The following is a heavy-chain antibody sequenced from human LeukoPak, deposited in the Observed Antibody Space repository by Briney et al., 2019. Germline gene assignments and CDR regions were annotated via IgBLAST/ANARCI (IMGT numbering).Heavy chain of an antibody. CDR2: ISSSGSTI. CDR3: ARDERPSYYGSGRGING. D-gene: IGHD3-10*01. V-gene: IGHV3-48*03. Sequence: GGSLRLSCAASGFTFSSYEMNWVRQAPGKGLEWVSYISSSGSTIYYADSVKGRFTISRDNAKNSLYPQMNSLRAEDTAVYYCARDERPSYYGSGRGINGWGQGTLVTVSS. J-gene: IGHJ4*02. CDR1: GFTFSSYE.